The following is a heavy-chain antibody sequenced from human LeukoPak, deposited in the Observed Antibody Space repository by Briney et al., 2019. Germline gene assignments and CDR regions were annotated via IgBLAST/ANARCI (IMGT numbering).Heavy chain of an antibody. Sequence: SETLSLTCAVCGGSFSGYYWSWIRQPPGKGLEWIGEINHSGSTNYNPSLKSRVTISVDTSKNQFSLKLSSVTAADTAVYYCARGRGRFDPWGQGTLVTVSS. CDR1: GGSFSGYY. CDR2: INHSGST. V-gene: IGHV4-34*01. CDR3: ARGRGRFDP. J-gene: IGHJ5*02.